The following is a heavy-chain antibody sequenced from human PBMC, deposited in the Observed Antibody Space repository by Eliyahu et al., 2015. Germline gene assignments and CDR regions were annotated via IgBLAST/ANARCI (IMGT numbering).Heavy chain of an antibody. V-gene: IGHV3-23*01. CDR1: GFTFSNYG. D-gene: IGHD2-15*01. Sequence: EVQLLDSGGGLVQPGGSLRLSCVASGFTFSNYGMTWVRQAPGKGLEWVSTVSSGDSTYYADSVKGRFTISRDNSKNTLSLQMNSLRADDTAVYYCAKNRGYCSGGSCYVDYWGPGTLVTVSS. J-gene: IGHJ4*02. CDR3: AKNRGYCSGGSCYVDY. CDR2: VSSGDST.